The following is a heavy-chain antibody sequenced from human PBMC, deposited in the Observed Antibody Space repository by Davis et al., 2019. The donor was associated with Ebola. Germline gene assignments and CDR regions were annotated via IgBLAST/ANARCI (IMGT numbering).Heavy chain of an antibody. Sequence: MPSETLSPTCPVSGASVSSGCYYCNRIRQPPGKGLAWAGYTNYSGSTNYSPSLRVRVTISLDTSKTQFSLRLSSVTAADTAVYYCARSHSDWLLPFDYWGQGTLATVSS. CDR2: TNYSGST. CDR1: GASVSSGCYY. D-gene: IGHD3-9*01. V-gene: IGHV4-61*01. CDR3: ARSHSDWLLPFDY. J-gene: IGHJ4*01.